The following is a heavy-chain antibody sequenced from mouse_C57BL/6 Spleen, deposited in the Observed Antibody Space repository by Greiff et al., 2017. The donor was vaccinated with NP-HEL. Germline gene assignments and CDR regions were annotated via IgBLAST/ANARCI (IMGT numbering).Heavy chain of an antibody. Sequence: QVQLQQPGAELVRPGSSVKLSCKASGYTFTSYWMHWVKQRPIQGLEWIGNIDPSDSETHYNQKFKDKATLTVDKSPSTAYMQLSSLTSEDSAVYYCARWTGTFAMDYWGQGTSVTVSS. CDR2: IDPSDSET. D-gene: IGHD4-1*01. CDR1: GYTFTSYW. V-gene: IGHV1-52*01. J-gene: IGHJ4*01. CDR3: ARWTGTFAMDY.